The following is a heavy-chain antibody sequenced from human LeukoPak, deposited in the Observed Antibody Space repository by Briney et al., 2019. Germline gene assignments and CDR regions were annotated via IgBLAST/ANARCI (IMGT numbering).Heavy chain of an antibody. Sequence: GESLKISFKASGYSFTNYWIGWVRQMPGKGLEWMGIIYPSDSDTRYSPSFQGQVTISADKSISTAYLQWSSLKASDTGMYYCARPSNSGYDFWGQGALVTVSS. CDR1: GYSFTNYW. V-gene: IGHV5-51*01. CDR3: ARPSNSGYDF. CDR2: IYPSDSDT. D-gene: IGHD5-12*01. J-gene: IGHJ4*02.